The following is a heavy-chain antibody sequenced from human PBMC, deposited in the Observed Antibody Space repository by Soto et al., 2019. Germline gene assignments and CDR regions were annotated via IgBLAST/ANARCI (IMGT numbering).Heavy chain of an antibody. Sequence: GGSLRLSCAASGFTFSSYAMSWVRQAPGKGLEWVSAISGSGGSTYYADSVKGRFTISRDNSKNTLYLQMNSLRAEDPAVYYCPKDQCSSTSCYAPYSYGMDVWGQGTTVTVS. CDR1: GFTFSSYA. CDR3: PKDQCSSTSCYAPYSYGMDV. V-gene: IGHV3-23*01. D-gene: IGHD2-2*01. CDR2: ISGSGGST. J-gene: IGHJ6*02.